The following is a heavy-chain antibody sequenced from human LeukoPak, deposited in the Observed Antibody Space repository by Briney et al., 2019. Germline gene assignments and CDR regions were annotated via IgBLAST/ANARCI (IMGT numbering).Heavy chain of an antibody. Sequence: PGGSLRLSCAASGFTFSSYAMSWVRQAPGKGLEWVSAISGSGGSTYYADSVKGRFTISRDNSKNTLYLQMNSLRAEDTAVYYCARVRGLRMGSGWYSPWFDPWGQGTLVTVSS. CDR2: ISGSGGST. V-gene: IGHV3-23*01. CDR3: ARVRGLRMGSGWYSPWFDP. CDR1: GFTFSSYA. D-gene: IGHD6-19*01. J-gene: IGHJ5*02.